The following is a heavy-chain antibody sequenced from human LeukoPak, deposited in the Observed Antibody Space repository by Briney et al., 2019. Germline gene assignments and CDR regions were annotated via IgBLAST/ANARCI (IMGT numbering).Heavy chain of an antibody. CDR2: IYTSGST. CDR3: ARDAYSSSRGRWYNWFDP. Sequence: SETLSLTCTVSGGSISSGSYYWSWIRQPAGKGLEWIGRIYTSGSTNYNPSLKSRVTISVDTSKNQFSLKLSSVTAADTAVYYCARDAYSSSRGRWYNWFDPWGQGTLVTVSS. J-gene: IGHJ5*02. CDR1: GGSISSGSYY. V-gene: IGHV4-61*02. D-gene: IGHD6-13*01.